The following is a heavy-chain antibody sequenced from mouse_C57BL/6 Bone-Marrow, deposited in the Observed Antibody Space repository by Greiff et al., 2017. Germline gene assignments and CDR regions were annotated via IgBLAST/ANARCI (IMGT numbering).Heavy chain of an antibody. V-gene: IGHV1-69*01. CDR3: ARGGYYAMDY. Sequence: VQLQQPGAELVMPGASVKLSCKASGYTFTSYLMHWVKQRPGQGLEWIGEIDPSDSYTNYNQKFKGKSTLTVDKSSSTAYMQLSSLTSEDSAVYYCARGGYYAMDYWGQGTSVTVSS. J-gene: IGHJ4*01. CDR1: GYTFTSYL. CDR2: IDPSDSYT.